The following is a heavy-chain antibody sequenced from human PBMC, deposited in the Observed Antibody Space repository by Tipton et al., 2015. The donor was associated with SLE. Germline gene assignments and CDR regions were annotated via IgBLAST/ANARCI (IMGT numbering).Heavy chain of an antibody. CDR3: YASTDNYWYFDL. Sequence: TLSLTCTVSGASISSRSYYWGWIRQPPGKGLEWIGSIYYTGSTYYNPSLKSRVTISLDTSKNQFSLKLSSVTAADTAVYFCYASTDNYWYFDLWGRGTLVTVSS. J-gene: IGHJ2*01. CDR1: GASISSRSYY. V-gene: IGHV4-39*01. D-gene: IGHD4-11*01. CDR2: IYYTGST.